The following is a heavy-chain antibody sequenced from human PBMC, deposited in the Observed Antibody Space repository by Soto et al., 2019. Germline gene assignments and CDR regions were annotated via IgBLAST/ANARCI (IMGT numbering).Heavy chain of an antibody. J-gene: IGHJ4*02. V-gene: IGHV4-39*01. Sequence: SETLSLTCTVSGGSISSSSYYWGWIRQPPGKGLEWIGSIYYSGSTYYNPSLKSRVTISVDTSKNQFSLKLSSVTAADTAVYYCARRVRKWELLHTHFDYWGQGTLVTVSS. D-gene: IGHD1-26*01. CDR3: ARRVRKWELLHTHFDY. CDR1: GGSISSSSYY. CDR2: IYYSGST.